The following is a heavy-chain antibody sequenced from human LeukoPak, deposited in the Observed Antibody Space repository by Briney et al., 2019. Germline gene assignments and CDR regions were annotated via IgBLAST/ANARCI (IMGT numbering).Heavy chain of an antibody. CDR2: ISTDASST. D-gene: IGHD3-10*02. CDR1: GFTFSSYW. Sequence: GGSLRLSCAGSGFTFSSYWMHWVRQAPGKGLVWVSRISTDASSTTYADSVKGRFTISRDNAKDTLYLQMNSLRAEDTAVYYCAELGITMIGGVWGKGTTVTISS. J-gene: IGHJ6*04. CDR3: AELGITMIGGV. V-gene: IGHV3-74*01.